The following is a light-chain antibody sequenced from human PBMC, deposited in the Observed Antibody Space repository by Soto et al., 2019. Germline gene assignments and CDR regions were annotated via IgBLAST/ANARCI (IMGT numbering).Light chain of an antibody. CDR3: QHYNGYPYT. CDR2: KAS. CDR1: QSISSW. V-gene: IGKV1-5*03. Sequence: DIQMTQSPSTLSASVGDRVTITCRASQSISSWLAWYQQRPGKAPKLLIYKASNLESGVPSRFSGSGSGTDFTLTISSLQPDDVATYYCQHYNGYPYTFGQGTKVEI. J-gene: IGKJ2*01.